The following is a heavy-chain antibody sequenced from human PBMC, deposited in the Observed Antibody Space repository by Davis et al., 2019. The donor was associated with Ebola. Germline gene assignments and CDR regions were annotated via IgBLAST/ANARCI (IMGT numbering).Heavy chain of an antibody. CDR3: AREATVVTPDYFDY. Sequence: AASVKVSCKASGYTFTGYYMHWVRQAPGQGLEWMGGIIPIFGTANYAQKFQGRVTITADKSTSTAYMELSSLRSEDTAVYYCAREATVVTPDYFDYWGQGTLVTVSS. D-gene: IGHD4-23*01. CDR1: GYTFTGYY. V-gene: IGHV1-69*06. CDR2: IIPIFGTA. J-gene: IGHJ4*02.